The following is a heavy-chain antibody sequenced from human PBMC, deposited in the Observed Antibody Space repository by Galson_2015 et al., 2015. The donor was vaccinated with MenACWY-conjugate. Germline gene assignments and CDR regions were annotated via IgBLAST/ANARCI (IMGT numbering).Heavy chain of an antibody. CDR1: GFTFSDYY. D-gene: IGHD3-22*01. V-gene: IGHV3-11*05. CDR3: ARDSSNYYDSSGYEDY. Sequence: SLRLSCAASGFTFSDYYMSWIRQAPGKGLEWVSYISSSSSYTNYAYSVKGRFTISRDNAKNSLYLQMNSLRAEDTAVYYCARDSSNYYDSSGYEDYWGQGTLVTVSS. CDR2: ISSSSSYT. J-gene: IGHJ4*02.